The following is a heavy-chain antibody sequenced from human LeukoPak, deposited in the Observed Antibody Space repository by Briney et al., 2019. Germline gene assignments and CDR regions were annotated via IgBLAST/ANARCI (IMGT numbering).Heavy chain of an antibody. Sequence: GASVKVSCKASGYTFTSYAMHWVRQAPGQRLEWMGWINAGNGNTKYSQKFQGRVTITRDTSASTAYMELSSLRSEDTAVYYCAREDTPTVTTSFQNWFDPWGQGTLVTVSS. J-gene: IGHJ5*02. CDR3: AREDTPTVTTSFQNWFDP. CDR1: GYTFTSYA. V-gene: IGHV1-3*01. D-gene: IGHD4-17*01. CDR2: INAGNGNT.